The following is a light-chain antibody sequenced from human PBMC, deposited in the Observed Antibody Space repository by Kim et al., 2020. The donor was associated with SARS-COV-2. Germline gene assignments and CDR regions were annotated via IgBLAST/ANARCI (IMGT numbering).Light chain of an antibody. Sequence: EIVMTQSPATLSVSPGERATLSCRASQSVSSNLAWYQQKHGQAPRLLIYGASTRATGIPARFSGSGSGTEFTLTISILQSEDFAVYYCQQYNNWPPLTFGGGTKVDIK. V-gene: IGKV3-15*01. CDR3: QQYNNWPPLT. J-gene: IGKJ4*01. CDR1: QSVSSN. CDR2: GAS.